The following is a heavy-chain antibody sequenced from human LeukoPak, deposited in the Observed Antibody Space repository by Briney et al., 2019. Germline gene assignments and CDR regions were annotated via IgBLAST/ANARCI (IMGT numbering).Heavy chain of an antibody. CDR1: GYTFTSYY. D-gene: IGHD4-17*01. V-gene: IGHV1-46*01. CDR3: ARDQDYGDYYYAMDV. Sequence: ASVKVSCKASGYTFTSYYMHWVRQAPGQGLEWMGIINPSGGSTSYAQKFQGRVTMTRDTSTSTVYMDLSSLRSEDTAVYYCARDQDYGDYYYAMDVWGQGTTVTVSS. CDR2: INPSGGST. J-gene: IGHJ6*02.